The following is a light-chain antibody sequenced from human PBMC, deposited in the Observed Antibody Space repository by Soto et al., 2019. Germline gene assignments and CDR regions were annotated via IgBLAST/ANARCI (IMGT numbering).Light chain of an antibody. CDR2: AAS. CDR1: QGISNF. CDR3: QKYNSAPLT. Sequence: DIQMTQSPSSLSASVGDRVTITCRASQGISNFLAWYQQKPGKVPKLLIYAASTLQSGVPSRFSGSGSGTDFTLTINSLQPEDVATHYCQKYNSAPLTFGQGTRLEIK. J-gene: IGKJ5*01. V-gene: IGKV1-27*01.